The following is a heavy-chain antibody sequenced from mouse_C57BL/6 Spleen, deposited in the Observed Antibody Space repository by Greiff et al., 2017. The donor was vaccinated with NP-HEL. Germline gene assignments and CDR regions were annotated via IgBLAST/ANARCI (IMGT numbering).Heavy chain of an antibody. CDR3: ARGGLRREGFAY. CDR1: GYTFTSYW. CDR2: IYPGSGST. J-gene: IGHJ3*01. Sequence: QVQLQQPGAELVKPGASVKMSCKASGYTFTSYWITWVKQRPGQGLEWIGDIYPGSGSTNYNEKFKSKATLTVDTSSSTAYMQLSSLTSEDSAVYYCARGGLRREGFAYWGQGTLVTVSA. D-gene: IGHD2-4*01. V-gene: IGHV1-55*01.